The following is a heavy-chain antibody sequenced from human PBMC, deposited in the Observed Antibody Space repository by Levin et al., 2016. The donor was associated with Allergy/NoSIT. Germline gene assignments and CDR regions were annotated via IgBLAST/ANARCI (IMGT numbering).Heavy chain of an antibody. V-gene: IGHV3-23*05. J-gene: IGHJ5*02. CDR1: GFIFTGYG. CDR2: MGTSGSGT. Sequence: GESLKISCAASGFIFTGYGMSWVRQAPGKGLEWVSGMGTSGSGTYYADSVKGRFTIFRDKNTLYLQMNSLRGEDTAVYYCARRWYSTGWYPLDAWGQGTLVTVSS. D-gene: IGHD6-13*01. CDR3: ARRWYSTGWYPLDA.